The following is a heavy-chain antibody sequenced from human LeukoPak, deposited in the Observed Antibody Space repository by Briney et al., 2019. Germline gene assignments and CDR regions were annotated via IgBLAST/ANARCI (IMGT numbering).Heavy chain of an antibody. V-gene: IGHV3-74*01. Sequence: AGGSLRLSCTASGFTFSSYSMHWVRQAPGKGLVWVSRISSDGSRTNYADSVKGRFTISRDNAKNTLYLQMSSLRAEDTAVYFCARVRHCSTTRCYRGGDYWGQGALVTVSS. J-gene: IGHJ4*02. D-gene: IGHD2-2*01. CDR3: ARVRHCSTTRCYRGGDY. CDR1: GFTFSSYS. CDR2: ISSDGSRT.